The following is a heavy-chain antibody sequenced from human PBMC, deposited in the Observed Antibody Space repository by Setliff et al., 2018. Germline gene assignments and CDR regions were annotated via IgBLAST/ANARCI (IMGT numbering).Heavy chain of an antibody. V-gene: IGHV1-46*01. J-gene: IGHJ4*02. CDR3: ARDGEYDYGDYVRFDY. Sequence: ASVKVSCKASGYTFTTYYMHWVRQAPGQGLEWMGIINPSGGSTSYAQKFQGRVTMTTDTSTSTAYMELRSLRSDDTAVYYCARDGEYDYGDYVRFDYWGQGTLVTSPQ. D-gene: IGHD4-17*01. CDR2: INPSGGST. CDR1: GYTFTTYY.